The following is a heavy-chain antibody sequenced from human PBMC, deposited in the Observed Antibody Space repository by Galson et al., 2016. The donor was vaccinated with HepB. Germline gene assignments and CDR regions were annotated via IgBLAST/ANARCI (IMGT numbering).Heavy chain of an antibody. D-gene: IGHD3-3*01. CDR1: GFTFSSHS. J-gene: IGHJ6*02. Sequence: SLRLSCAASGFTFSSHSMHCARQAPGKGLEWVAVISHDGGNHFYADSVKGRFTISRDNSKNTLYLQMNRLKPDDTAVYFCARGLRWSGFFKIYFYYGMDVWGQGTTVTVSS. CDR2: ISHDGGNH. V-gene: IGHV3-30*14. CDR3: ARGLRWSGFFKIYFYYGMDV.